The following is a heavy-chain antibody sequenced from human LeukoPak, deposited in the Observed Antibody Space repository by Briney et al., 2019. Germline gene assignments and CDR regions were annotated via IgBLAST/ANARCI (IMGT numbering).Heavy chain of an antibody. V-gene: IGHV3-30*18. CDR1: GFTFSSYG. Sequence: SGGSLRLSCAASGFTFSSYGMHWVRQAPGKGLEWVAVISYDGSNKYYADSVKGRFTISRDNSKNTLYLQMNSLRAEDTAVYYCAKMQIYDSSGYSDYWGPGTLVTVSS. CDR2: ISYDGSNK. D-gene: IGHD3-22*01. CDR3: AKMQIYDSSGYSDY. J-gene: IGHJ4*02.